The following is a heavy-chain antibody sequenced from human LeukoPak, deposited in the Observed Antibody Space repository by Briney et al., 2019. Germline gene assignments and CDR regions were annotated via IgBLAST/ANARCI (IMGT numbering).Heavy chain of an antibody. Sequence: GGSLRLSCAASEFMFSDYYMSWIRQAPGKGLEWVSYISSTGSTIYYADSVKGRFTISRDNAKNSLYLQMNSLRAEDTAVYYCARDPSLWGAVAGVYYFDYWGQGTLVTVSS. CDR2: ISSTGSTI. V-gene: IGHV3-11*04. CDR3: ARDPSLWGAVAGVYYFDY. CDR1: EFMFSDYY. D-gene: IGHD6-19*01. J-gene: IGHJ4*02.